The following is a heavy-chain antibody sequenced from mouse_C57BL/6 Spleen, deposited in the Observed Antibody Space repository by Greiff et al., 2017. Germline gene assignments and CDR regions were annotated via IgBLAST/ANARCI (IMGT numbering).Heavy chain of an antibody. CDR1: GFNFTDDY. V-gene: IGHV14-4*01. CDR2: IDPANGDT. Sequence: VQLQQSGAELVRPGASVKLSCTASGFNFTDDYMHWVKQRPEQGLEWIGWIDPANGDTEYASKFQGKATITADTSSNTAYLPLSSLTSEDSAVYYCATKGTGAYWGQGTLVTVSA. J-gene: IGHJ3*01. CDR3: ATKGTGAY. D-gene: IGHD3-3*01.